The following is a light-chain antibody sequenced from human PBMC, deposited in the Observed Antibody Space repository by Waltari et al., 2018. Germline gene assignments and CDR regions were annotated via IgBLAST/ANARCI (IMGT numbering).Light chain of an antibody. V-gene: IGKV3-20*01. CDR2: DTS. J-gene: IGKJ4*01. Sequence: EIVFTQSPRTLSLSPGERATLSCRASQTVRATYLAWYQQKPGQAPTLVIHDTSSRATGIPDRFSGSGSGTDFSLTISRLEPEDFAVYYCQQYDSSPLTFGGGTKVETK. CDR1: QTVRATY. CDR3: QQYDSSPLT.